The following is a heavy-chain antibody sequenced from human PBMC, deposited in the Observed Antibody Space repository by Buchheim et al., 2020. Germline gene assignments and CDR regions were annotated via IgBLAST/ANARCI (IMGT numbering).Heavy chain of an antibody. Sequence: EVQLVESGGGVVQPGGSLRLSCAASGFSFSSYWMGWVRQAPGKGLEWVANIKQDGSARNYVDSVKGRFPVSRDNAKSSLYLQMNSLRAEDTAVYYCARDLVASGSYDSWGQGTL. CDR2: IKQDGSAR. D-gene: IGHD3-10*01. V-gene: IGHV3-7*01. CDR3: ARDLVASGSYDS. J-gene: IGHJ4*02. CDR1: GFSFSSYW.